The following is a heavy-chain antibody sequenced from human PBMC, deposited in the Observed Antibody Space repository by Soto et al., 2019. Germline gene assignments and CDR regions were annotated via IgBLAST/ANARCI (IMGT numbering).Heavy chain of an antibody. CDR2: IHSSGIT. CDR1: GGSISSGDYY. J-gene: IGHJ4*02. CDR3: ARQRQWLSPFDD. Sequence: QVQLQESGPGLVKPSQTLSLTCSVSGGSISSGDYYWNWIRQHPGKGLEGIGYIHSSGITDYNPYLNSRLAQTVDTSKNQFSLKLRSVTAADTAVYYCARQRQWLSPFDDWGQGSKITVSS. D-gene: IGHD6-19*01. V-gene: IGHV4-31*03.